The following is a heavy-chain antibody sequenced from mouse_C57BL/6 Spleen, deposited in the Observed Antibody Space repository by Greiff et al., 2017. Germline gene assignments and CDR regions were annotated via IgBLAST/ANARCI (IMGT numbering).Heavy chain of an antibody. CDR3: ARSRGSSPYYYAMDY. Sequence: QVQLQQSGAELVRPGTSVKMSCKASGYTFTNYWIGWAKQRPGHGLEWIGEIYPGGGYTNYNEKFKGKATLTADKSSSTAYMQFSSLTSEDSAIDYCARSRGSSPYYYAMDYWGQGTSVTVSS. V-gene: IGHV1-63*01. CDR2: IYPGGGYT. J-gene: IGHJ4*01. CDR1: GYTFTNYW. D-gene: IGHD1-1*01.